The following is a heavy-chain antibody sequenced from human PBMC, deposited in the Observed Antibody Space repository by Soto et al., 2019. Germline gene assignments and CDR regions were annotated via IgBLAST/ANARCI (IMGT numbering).Heavy chain of an antibody. Sequence: GESLKISCKGSGYSFTSYWIGWVRQMPGKGLEWMGIIFPGDSDTRYSPSFQGQVTISADKSISTAYLQWSSLKASDTAMYYCARHHGPTTSENWFDPWGQGTLVTVSS. V-gene: IGHV5-51*01. CDR2: IFPGDSDT. J-gene: IGHJ5*02. D-gene: IGHD5-12*01. CDR3: ARHHGPTTSENWFDP. CDR1: GYSFTSYW.